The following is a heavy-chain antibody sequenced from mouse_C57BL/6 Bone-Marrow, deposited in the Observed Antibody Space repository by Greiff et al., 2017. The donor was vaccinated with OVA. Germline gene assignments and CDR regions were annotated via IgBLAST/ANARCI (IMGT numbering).Heavy chain of an antibody. CDR3: ARGGLYYDYDGTNFDV. Sequence: VQLKESGPGLVKPSQSLSLTCSVTGYSITSGYYWNWIRQFPGNKLEWMGYISYDGSNNYNPSLKNRISITRDTSKNQFFLKLNSVTTEDTATYYCARGGLYYDYDGTNFDVWGTGTTVTVSS. CDR1: GYSITSGYY. CDR2: ISYDGSN. J-gene: IGHJ1*03. V-gene: IGHV3-6*01. D-gene: IGHD2-4*01.